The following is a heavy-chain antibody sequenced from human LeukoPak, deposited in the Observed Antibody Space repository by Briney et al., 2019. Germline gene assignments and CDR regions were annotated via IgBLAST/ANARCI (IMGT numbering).Heavy chain of an antibody. D-gene: IGHD3-22*01. V-gene: IGHV3-48*01. CDR3: ASREGYYYDSSGIALGI. Sequence: GGPLRLSCAASGFTFSDYSMTWVRQAPGKGLEWVSYISSGSTTIYYAESVKGRFTISRDNAKKSLYLQMNSLRAEDTAVYYCASREGYYYDSSGIALGIWGQGTLVTVSS. CDR2: ISSGSTTI. CDR1: GFTFSDYS. J-gene: IGHJ4*02.